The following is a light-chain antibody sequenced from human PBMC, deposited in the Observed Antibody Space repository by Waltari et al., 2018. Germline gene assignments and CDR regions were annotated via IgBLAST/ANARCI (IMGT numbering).Light chain of an antibody. CDR2: NNN. Sequence: VLTQPPPASGTPGQTVTLSCSGSTSNTGKRFVKWYQQFPGTAPKILIFNNNNRPSGVPDRFSGSKSGTSASLAISGLRSEDEADYYCAAWDDSLSGRVFGGGTKLTV. V-gene: IGLV1-47*01. J-gene: IGLJ3*02. CDR1: TSNTGKRF. CDR3: AAWDDSLSGRV.